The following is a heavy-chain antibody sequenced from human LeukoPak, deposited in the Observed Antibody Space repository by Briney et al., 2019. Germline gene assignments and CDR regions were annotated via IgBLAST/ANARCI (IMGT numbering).Heavy chain of an antibody. Sequence: GGSLRLSCAASGFTFSTFAMIWFRQPPGKGLEWVSSIFPSGGEIHYADSVRGRFTISRDNSKITLSLQMNSLRAEDTAIYYCATYRQVLLPFESWGQGTLVTVSS. V-gene: IGHV3-23*01. J-gene: IGHJ4*02. D-gene: IGHD2-8*02. CDR2: IFPSGGEI. CDR3: ATYRQVLLPFES. CDR1: GFTFSTFA.